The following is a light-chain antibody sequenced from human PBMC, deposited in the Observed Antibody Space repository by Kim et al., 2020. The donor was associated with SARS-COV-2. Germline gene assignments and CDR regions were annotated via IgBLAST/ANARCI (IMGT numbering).Light chain of an antibody. J-gene: IGKJ4*01. CDR1: QSVNRD. CDR3: QQYKNWPLT. V-gene: IGKV3-15*01. CDR2: DAS. Sequence: VTPGERATRSCRASQSVNRDLAWYQKKPGQAHRLLIYDASTRATGIPARFSGSESGTEFTLTISSLQSEDFAIYYCQQYKNWPLTFGGGTKVDIK.